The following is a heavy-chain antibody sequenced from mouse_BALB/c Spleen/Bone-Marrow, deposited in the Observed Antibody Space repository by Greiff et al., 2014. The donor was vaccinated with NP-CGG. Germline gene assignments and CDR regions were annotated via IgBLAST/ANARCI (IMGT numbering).Heavy chain of an antibody. D-gene: IGHD1-1*01. J-gene: IGHJ1*01. V-gene: IGHV5-6-3*01. CDR3: ARVYGWYFDV. Sequence: VQLQQSGGGLVQPGGSLKLSCVASGFTFSSYGMSWVRQTPDKRLELVATINNNGGSTYYPDSVKGQFTISGDNAKNTLYLQMSSLKSEHTAMYYCARVYGWYFDVWGAGTTVTVSS. CDR2: INNNGGST. CDR1: GFTFSSYG.